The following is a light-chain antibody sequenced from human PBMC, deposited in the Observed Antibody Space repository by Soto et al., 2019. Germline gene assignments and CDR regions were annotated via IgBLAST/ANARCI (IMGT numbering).Light chain of an antibody. J-gene: IGKJ1*01. V-gene: IGKV3-20*01. Sequence: EIVLTQSPGTLSVSPGERATISCRASQSVSNNYLAWYQQKPGQPPRLLIYGASNIATGIPDRFSGSGSGTDFTLTISRLEPEDFAVYYCQQYGSSPWTFGQGTKVDIK. CDR3: QQYGSSPWT. CDR1: QSVSNNY. CDR2: GAS.